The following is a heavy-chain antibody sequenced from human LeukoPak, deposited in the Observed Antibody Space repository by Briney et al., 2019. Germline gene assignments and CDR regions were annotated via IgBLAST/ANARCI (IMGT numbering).Heavy chain of an antibody. CDR3: TTDGRSKYCSSTSCYYYYYMDV. D-gene: IGHD2-2*01. CDR2: IKSKTDGGTT. CDR1: GFTFSNAW. V-gene: IGHV3-15*01. J-gene: IGHJ6*03. Sequence: GSLRLSCAASGFTFSNAWMSWVRQAPGKGLEWVGRIKSKTDGGTTDYAAPVKGRFTISRDDSKNTLYLQMNSLKTEDTAVYYCTTDGRSKYCSSTSCYYYYYMDVWGKGTTVTVSS.